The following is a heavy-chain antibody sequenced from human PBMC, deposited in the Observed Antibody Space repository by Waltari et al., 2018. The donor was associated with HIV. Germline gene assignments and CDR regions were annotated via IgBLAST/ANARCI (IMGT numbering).Heavy chain of an antibody. J-gene: IGHJ4*02. D-gene: IGHD3-22*01. Sequence: GFIFSNYWMSWVRQAPGKGLEWVANIKQDGSETYYVDSVKGRFTVSRDNAKNSLFLHMNSLRAEDTAVYYCARGRYYDSLYYFDYWGQGTLVTVSS. V-gene: IGHV3-7*01. CDR2: IKQDGSET. CDR3: ARGRYYDSLYYFDY. CDR1: GFIFSNYW.